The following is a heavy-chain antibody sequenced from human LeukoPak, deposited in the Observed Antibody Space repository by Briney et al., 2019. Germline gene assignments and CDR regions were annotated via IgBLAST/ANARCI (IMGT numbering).Heavy chain of an antibody. D-gene: IGHD3-22*01. Sequence: GGSLRLSCAVSGITLSNYGMSWVRQAPGKGLEWVAGISDSGGRTNYADSVKGRFTISRDNPKNTIYLQMNSLRAEDTAVYFCARRGVVIRVILVGFHKEAYYFDSWGQGALVTVSS. J-gene: IGHJ4*02. CDR3: ARRGVVIRVILVGFHKEAYYFDS. CDR1: GITLSNYG. CDR2: ISDSGGRT. V-gene: IGHV3-23*01.